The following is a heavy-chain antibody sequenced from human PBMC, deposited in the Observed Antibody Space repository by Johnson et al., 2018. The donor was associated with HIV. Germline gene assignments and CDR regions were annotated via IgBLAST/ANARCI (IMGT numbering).Heavy chain of an antibody. Sequence: VQLVESGGGVVRPGGSLRLSCEASGFTFSTYAMSWVRQAPGKGLEWVSGISGGGGSTYYADSVKGRFTISRDNSKNTLYLQMNSLSAEETAVYYCARLRWGSVDPLHDAFDIWGQGTVVSVSS. CDR3: ARLRWGSVDPLHDAFDI. CDR2: ISGGGGST. CDR1: GFTFSTYA. J-gene: IGHJ3*02. V-gene: IGHV3-23*04. D-gene: IGHD2-21*01.